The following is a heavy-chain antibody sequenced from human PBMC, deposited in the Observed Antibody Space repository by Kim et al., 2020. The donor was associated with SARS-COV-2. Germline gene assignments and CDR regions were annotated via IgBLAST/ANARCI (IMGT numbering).Heavy chain of an antibody. V-gene: IGHV3-74*01. CDR2: INSDGSST. Sequence: GGSLRLSCAASGFTFSSYWMHWVRQAPGKGLVWVSRINSDGSSTSYADSVKGRFTISRDNAKNTLYLQMNSLRAEDTAVYYCARAGYDFWSGYSGNDAFDIWGQGTMVTVSS. CDR1: GFTFSSYW. CDR3: ARAGYDFWSGYSGNDAFDI. D-gene: IGHD3-3*01. J-gene: IGHJ3*02.